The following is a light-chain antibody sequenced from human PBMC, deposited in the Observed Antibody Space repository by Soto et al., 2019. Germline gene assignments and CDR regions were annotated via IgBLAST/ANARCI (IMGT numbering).Light chain of an antibody. Sequence: DIQMTQSPSTLSASVGDRVTITCRASQSISSWLAWYQQKPGKAPKLLIYKASSLESGVPSRFSRSGSGTEFTLTISRLQPDDFAAYYCQQYNSYWTFGQGTKVEMK. CDR2: KAS. V-gene: IGKV1-5*03. CDR1: QSISSW. J-gene: IGKJ1*01. CDR3: QQYNSYWT.